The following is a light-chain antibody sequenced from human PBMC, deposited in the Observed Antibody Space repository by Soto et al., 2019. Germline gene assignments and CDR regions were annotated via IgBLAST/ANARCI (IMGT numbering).Light chain of an antibody. CDR3: SSYTSSSTLSVV. V-gene: IGLV2-14*01. Sequence: QSALTRPASVSGSPGQSITISCTGTSSDVGGYNYVSWYQQHPGKAPKLMTYEVSNRPSGVSNRFSGSKSGNTASLTISGLQAEDEADYYCSSYTSSSTLSVVFGGGTKVTVL. CDR2: EVS. CDR1: SSDVGGYNY. J-gene: IGLJ2*01.